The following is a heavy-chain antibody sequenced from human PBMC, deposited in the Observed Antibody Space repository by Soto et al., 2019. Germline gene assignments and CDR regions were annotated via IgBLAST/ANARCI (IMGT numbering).Heavy chain of an antibody. D-gene: IGHD3-22*01. CDR3: ARAYSYYDSSGSDAFDI. CDR2: IWYDGSNK. Sequence: GGSLRLSCAASGFTFSSYGMHWVRQAPGKGLEWVAVIWYDGSNKYYADSVKGRFTISRDNSKNTLYLQMNSLRAEDTAVYYCARAYSYYDSSGSDAFDIWGQGTMVTVSS. J-gene: IGHJ3*02. V-gene: IGHV3-33*01. CDR1: GFTFSSYG.